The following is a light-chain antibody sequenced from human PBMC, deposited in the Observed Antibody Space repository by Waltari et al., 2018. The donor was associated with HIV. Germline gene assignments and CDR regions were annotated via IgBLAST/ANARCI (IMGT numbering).Light chain of an antibody. Sequence: QSALTPPASVSGSPGQSNPISCTGTSRDVGGYNYVPWYQQPPGKAPKLMIYEVSNRPSGVSNLFSGSKSGNTASLTISGLQAEDEADYYCSSYTSSSTWVFGGGTKLTVL. V-gene: IGLV2-14*01. CDR2: EVS. J-gene: IGLJ3*02. CDR1: SRDVGGYNY. CDR3: SSYTSSSTWV.